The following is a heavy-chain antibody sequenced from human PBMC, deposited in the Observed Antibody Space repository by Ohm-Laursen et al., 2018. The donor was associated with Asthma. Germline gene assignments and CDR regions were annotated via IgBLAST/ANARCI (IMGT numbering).Heavy chain of an antibody. D-gene: IGHD1-26*01. J-gene: IGHJ6*02. CDR1: GFTFSSYG. Sequence: SLRLSCTASGFTFSSYGMHWVRQAPGKGLEWVAVIWYDGSNKYYADSVKGRFTISRDNSKNTLYLQMNSLRAEDTAVYYCARDRWELLPLTYYYYGMDVWGQGTTVTVSS. CDR3: ARDRWELLPLTYYYYGMDV. CDR2: IWYDGSNK. V-gene: IGHV3-33*08.